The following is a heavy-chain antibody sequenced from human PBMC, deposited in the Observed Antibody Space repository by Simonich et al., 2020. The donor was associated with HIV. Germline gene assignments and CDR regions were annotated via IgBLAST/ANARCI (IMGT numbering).Heavy chain of an antibody. Sequence: QVQLQQWGAGLLKPSETLSLTCAVFGGSFSGYYWSWIRQPPGKGLEWSGEINHSGITDYNPSLKSRVTISVDTSKNQFSLKLSSVTAADTAVFYCARRSGYDLDYWGQGTQVTVSS. V-gene: IGHV4-34*02. CDR3: ARRSGYDLDY. CDR1: GGSFSGYY. CDR2: INHSGIT. J-gene: IGHJ4*02. D-gene: IGHD5-12*01.